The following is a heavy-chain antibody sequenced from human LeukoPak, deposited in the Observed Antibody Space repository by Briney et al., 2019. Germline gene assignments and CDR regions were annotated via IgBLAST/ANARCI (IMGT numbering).Heavy chain of an antibody. CDR3: ARGRGSYYPD. D-gene: IGHD1-26*01. CDR2: INHSGST. J-gene: IGHJ4*02. Sequence: SSETLPLTCAVYGGSFSGYYWSWIRQPPGKGLEWIGEINHSGSTNYNSSLKSRVTISVDTSKNQFSLKLTSVTAADTAVFYCARGRGSYYPDWGQGTLVTVSS. CDR1: GGSFSGYY. V-gene: IGHV4-34*01.